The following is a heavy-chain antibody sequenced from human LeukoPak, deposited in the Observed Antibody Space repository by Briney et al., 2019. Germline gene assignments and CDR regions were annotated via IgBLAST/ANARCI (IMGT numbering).Heavy chain of an antibody. J-gene: IGHJ4*02. Sequence: SGPTLVKPTQTLTLTRTFSGFSLSTSGVGVGWIRQPPGKALEWLALIYWNADRRYSPSLKSRLSITKDTSKKQVVLTMTNVDPVDTATYYCAHLFPYGTFDYWGQGTLVTVSS. CDR2: IYWNADR. CDR3: AHLFPYGTFDY. CDR1: GFSLSTSGVG. V-gene: IGHV2-5*01. D-gene: IGHD1-1*01.